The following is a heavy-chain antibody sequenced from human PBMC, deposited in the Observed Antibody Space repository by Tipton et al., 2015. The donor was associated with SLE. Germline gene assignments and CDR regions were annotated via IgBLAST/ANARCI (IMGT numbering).Heavy chain of an antibody. CDR1: GGSISDSNFY. Sequence: TLSLTCTVSGGSISDSNFYWGWIRQPPGKGLEWIGTVYYTGSTYYNPSLKSRVTISVDTSKNQFSLKLSSVTAADTAVYYCARAPGLDRDYYYYFYMDVWDKGTTVTVSS. D-gene: IGHD3/OR15-3a*01. J-gene: IGHJ6*03. CDR3: ARAPGLDRDYYYYFYMDV. CDR2: VYYTGST. V-gene: IGHV4-39*07.